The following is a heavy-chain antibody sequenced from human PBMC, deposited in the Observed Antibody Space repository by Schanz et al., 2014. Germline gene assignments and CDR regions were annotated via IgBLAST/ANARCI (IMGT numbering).Heavy chain of an antibody. V-gene: IGHV3-23*01. CDR2: ITGASDHI. D-gene: IGHD3-3*01. Sequence: EVQLLESGGGLIQPGGSLRLSCAASGFIFGSSVMAWVRQAPGKGLEWVSGITGASDHIDYAESVKGRFTISRDNSKNTLYLQMDSLRAEDTAVYYCVRDSFFAFDYWGQGTLVTVSS. J-gene: IGHJ4*02. CDR3: VRDSFFAFDY. CDR1: GFIFGSSV.